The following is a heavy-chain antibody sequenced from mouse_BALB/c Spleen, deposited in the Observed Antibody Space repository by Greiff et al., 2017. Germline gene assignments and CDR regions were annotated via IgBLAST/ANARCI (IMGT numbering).Heavy chain of an antibody. CDR2: ISSGSSTI. CDR1: GFTFSSFG. V-gene: IGHV5-17*02. Sequence: EVKLVESGGGLVQPGGSRKLSCAASGFTFSSFGMHWVRQAPEKGLEWVAYISSGSSTIYYADTVKGRFTISRDNPKNTLFLQMTSLRSEDTAMYYCARCRYDLYYFDYWGQGTTLTVSS. J-gene: IGHJ2*01. D-gene: IGHD2-14*01. CDR3: ARCRYDLYYFDY.